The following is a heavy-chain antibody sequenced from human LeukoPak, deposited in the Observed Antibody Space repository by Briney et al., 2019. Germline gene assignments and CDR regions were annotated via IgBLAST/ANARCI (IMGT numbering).Heavy chain of an antibody. CDR2: ISWNSGSI. CDR1: GFTFDDYA. Sequence: PGGSLRLSCAASGFTFDDYAMHWVRQAPGKGLEWVSGISWNSGSIGYADSVKGRFTISRDNAKNSLYLQMNSLRAEDTALYYCAKDIIYYDSSGYAFDIWGQGTMVTVSS. D-gene: IGHD3-22*01. V-gene: IGHV3-9*01. CDR3: AKDIIYYDSSGYAFDI. J-gene: IGHJ3*02.